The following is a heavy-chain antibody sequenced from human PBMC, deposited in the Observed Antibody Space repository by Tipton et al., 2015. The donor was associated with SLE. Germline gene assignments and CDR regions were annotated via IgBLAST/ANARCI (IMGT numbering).Heavy chain of an antibody. J-gene: IGHJ3*02. D-gene: IGHD3-16*01. CDR2: ISYSGSTI. V-gene: IGHV3-11*04. CDR1: GFTLSNHG. CDR3: AGDIWGYDAFDI. Sequence: SLRLSCAASGFTLSNHGMNWMRQAPGKGLEWVSHISYSGSTIYYADSVKGRITISRDNAKNSLYLQMNNLRAEETAVYYCAGDIWGYDAFDIWGQGTMVTVTS.